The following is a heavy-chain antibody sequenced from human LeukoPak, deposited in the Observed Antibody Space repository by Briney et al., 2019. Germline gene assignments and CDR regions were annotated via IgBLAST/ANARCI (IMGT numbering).Heavy chain of an antibody. Sequence: GGSLRLSCSASGFPFSSYAMHWVRQAPGRGLEYVSAISDNGGSTYYADSVKGRFTISRDNSKNTLYLQMSSLRAEDTAVYFCVRGYSFGPYGMDVWGQGTTVTVSS. J-gene: IGHJ6*02. CDR1: GFPFSSYA. D-gene: IGHD2-15*01. CDR2: ISDNGGST. V-gene: IGHV3-64D*09. CDR3: VRGYSFGPYGMDV.